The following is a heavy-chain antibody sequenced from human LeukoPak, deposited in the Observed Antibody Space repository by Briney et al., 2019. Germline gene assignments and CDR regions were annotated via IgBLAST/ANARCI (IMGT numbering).Heavy chain of an antibody. CDR1: GGSISSSSYY. V-gene: IGHV4-39*01. Sequence: SETLSLTCTVSGGSISSSSYYWGWIRQPPGKGLEWIGSIYYSGSTYYNPSLKSRVTISVDTSKNQFSLKLSSVTAADTAVYYCARHATGMGYDILTGYYTPYYFDYWGQGTLVTVSS. CDR2: IYYSGST. J-gene: IGHJ4*02. D-gene: IGHD3-9*01. CDR3: ARHATGMGYDILTGYYTPYYFDY.